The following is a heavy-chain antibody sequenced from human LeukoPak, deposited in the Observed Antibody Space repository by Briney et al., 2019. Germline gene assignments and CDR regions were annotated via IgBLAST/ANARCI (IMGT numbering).Heavy chain of an antibody. CDR1: GYTFTSYD. J-gene: IGHJ5*02. Sequence: ASVKVSCKASGYTFTSYDINWVRQATGQGLEWMGWMNPNSGNTGYAQRFQGRVTMTRNTSISTAYMELSSLRSEDTAVYYCARGEPTFGSGSYSPWGQGTLVTVSS. CDR2: MNPNSGNT. V-gene: IGHV1-8*01. D-gene: IGHD3-10*01. CDR3: ARGEPTFGSGSYSP.